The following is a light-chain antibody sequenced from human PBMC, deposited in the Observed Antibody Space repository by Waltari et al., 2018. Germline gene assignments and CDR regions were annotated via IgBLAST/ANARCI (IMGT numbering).Light chain of an antibody. J-gene: IGLJ3*02. CDR2: DDS. CDR1: NIGSRS. Sequence: SYVLTQPPSLSVAPGQTAKIPCGGNNIGSRSVHWYQQKPGQVPVLVVYDDSDRPSGIPDRFSGSNSGNTATLTISSVEAGDEAAYYCQGWDSTSDVVFGGGTKLTVL. V-gene: IGLV3-21*02. CDR3: QGWDSTSDVV.